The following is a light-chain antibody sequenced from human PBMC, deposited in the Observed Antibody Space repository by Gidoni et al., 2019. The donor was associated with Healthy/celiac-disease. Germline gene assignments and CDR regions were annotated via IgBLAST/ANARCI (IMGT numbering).Light chain of an antibody. CDR2: AAS. V-gene: IGKV1-9*01. Sequence: RVTITCRASQGISSYLAWYQQKPGKAPKLLIYAASTLQSGVPSRFSGSGSGTEFTLTISSLQPEDFATYYCQQLNSYPRYTFGQGTKLEIK. J-gene: IGKJ2*01. CDR3: QQLNSYPRYT. CDR1: QGISSY.